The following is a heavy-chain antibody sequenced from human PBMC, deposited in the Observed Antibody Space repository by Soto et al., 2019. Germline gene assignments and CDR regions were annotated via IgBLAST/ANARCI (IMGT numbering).Heavy chain of an antibody. J-gene: IGHJ4*02. CDR1: GFTFSGYS. Sequence: EVQLVESGGGLVQPGGSLRLSCAASGFTFSGYSMNWVRQAPGKGLEWVSYISSSSSTIYYADSVKGRFTISRDNAKNSLYLQMNSLRAEDTAVYYCARDPYSKPYYFDYWGQGTLVTVSS. CDR2: ISSSSSTI. D-gene: IGHD4-4*01. V-gene: IGHV3-48*01. CDR3: ARDPYSKPYYFDY.